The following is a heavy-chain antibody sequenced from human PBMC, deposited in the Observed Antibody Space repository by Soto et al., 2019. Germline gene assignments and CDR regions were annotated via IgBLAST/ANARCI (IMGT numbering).Heavy chain of an antibody. CDR2: ISGSGGST. V-gene: IGHV3-23*01. J-gene: IGHJ5*02. D-gene: IGHD3-10*01. CDR3: AKDIGDRRWSPLDP. CDR1: GFTFSSYA. Sequence: PGGSLRLSCAASGFTFSSYAMSWVRQAPGKGLEWVSAISGSGGSTYYADSVKGRFTISRDNSKNTLYLQMNSLRAEDTAVYYCAKDIGDRRWSPLDPWGQGTLVTVSS.